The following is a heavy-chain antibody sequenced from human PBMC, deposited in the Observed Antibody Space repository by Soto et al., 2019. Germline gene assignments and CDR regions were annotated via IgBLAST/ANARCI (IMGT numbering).Heavy chain of an antibody. CDR1: GGSISSYY. CDR3: ARFFRRIGGGVDI. V-gene: IGHV4-59*08. J-gene: IGHJ3*02. D-gene: IGHD2-21*01. Sequence: SETLSLTCTVSGGSISSYYWTWIRQPPGKGLEWIGYIYYSGSTNYNPSLKSRVTISVDTSKNHFSLRLSSVTAADTAVYYCARFFRRIGGGVDIWGPGRMVTVS. CDR2: IYYSGST.